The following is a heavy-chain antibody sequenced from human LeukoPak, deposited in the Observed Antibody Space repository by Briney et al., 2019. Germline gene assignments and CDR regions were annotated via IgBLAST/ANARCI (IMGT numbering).Heavy chain of an antibody. J-gene: IGHJ4*02. CDR2: ISYTGIT. CDR1: GGSISSSTYY. CDR3: ARGLGYYDSSVGY. Sequence: PSETLSLTCTVSGGSISSSTYYWGWIRQPPGKGLAWIGSISYTGITYYNPSLKSRVTISVDTSKNQFSLKLSSVTAADTAVYHCARGLGYYDSSVGYWGQGTLVTVSS. V-gene: IGHV4-39*07. D-gene: IGHD3-22*01.